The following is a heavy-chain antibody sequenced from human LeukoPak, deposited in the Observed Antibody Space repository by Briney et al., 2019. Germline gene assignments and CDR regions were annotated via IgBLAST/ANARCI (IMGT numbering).Heavy chain of an antibody. Sequence: PSETLSLTCTVSGGSISSSSYYWGWIRQPPRKGLEWIGSIYYSGSTYYNPSLKSRVTISVDTSKNQFSLKLSSVTAADTAVYYCARHVRSGGTGYFDYWGQGTLVTVSS. CDR1: GGSISSSSYY. CDR2: IYYSGST. V-gene: IGHV4-39*01. CDR3: ARHVRSGGTGYFDY. J-gene: IGHJ4*02. D-gene: IGHD2-15*01.